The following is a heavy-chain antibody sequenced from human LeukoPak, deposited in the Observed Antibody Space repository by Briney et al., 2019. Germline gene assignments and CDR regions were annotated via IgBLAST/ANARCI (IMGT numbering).Heavy chain of an antibody. D-gene: IGHD3-9*01. Sequence: GGSLRLSCAASGFTFSSYGMYWVRQAPGKGLEWVAVIGYDGSNKYYADSVKGRFTISRDNSKNTLYLQMNSLRAEDTAVCYCARDGGFFDWYFDYWGQGTLVTVSS. CDR2: IGYDGSNK. CDR1: GFTFSSYG. CDR3: ARDGGFFDWYFDY. J-gene: IGHJ4*02. V-gene: IGHV3-33*01.